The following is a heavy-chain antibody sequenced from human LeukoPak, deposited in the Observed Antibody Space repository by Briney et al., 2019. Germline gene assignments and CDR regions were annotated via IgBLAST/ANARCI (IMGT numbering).Heavy chain of an antibody. Sequence: ASLKVSCKASGYTFTSYDINWVRQATGQRLEWMGWMNHNSGNTGYAQKFQGRVTMTRNTSISTAYMELSSLRSEDTAVYYCARGLWRTNGVFLGYWGQGTLVTVSS. V-gene: IGHV1-8*01. CDR2: MNHNSGNT. CDR3: ARGLWRTNGVFLGY. J-gene: IGHJ4*02. D-gene: IGHD2-8*01. CDR1: GYTFTSYD.